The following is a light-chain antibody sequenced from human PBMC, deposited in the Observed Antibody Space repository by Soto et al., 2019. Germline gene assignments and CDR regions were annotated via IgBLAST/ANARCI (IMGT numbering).Light chain of an antibody. CDR1: QSVSSN. CDR2: GAS. V-gene: IGKV3-15*01. CDR3: QHSNNWPRT. J-gene: IGKJ1*01. Sequence: EIVMTQSPATLSVSPGERATLSCRASQSVSSNLAWYQQKPGQAPRLLIYGASTRATGIPARFSGSGSGTEFTLTISSLQSADFAVYYCQHSNNWPRTFGQGTKVEIK.